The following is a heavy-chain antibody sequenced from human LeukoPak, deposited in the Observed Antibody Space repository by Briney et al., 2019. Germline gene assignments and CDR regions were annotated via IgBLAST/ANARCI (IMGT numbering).Heavy chain of an antibody. D-gene: IGHD5-18*01. CDR3: AKDRGYSHGFDY. V-gene: IGHV3-30*04. CDR1: GFTFSSHA. CDR2: ISYDGRSK. J-gene: IGHJ4*02. Sequence: GGSLRLSCSASGFTFSSHALHWVRQAPGKGLEWVAAISYDGRSKEYVDSVKGRFTISRDNSKNTLYLQMNSLRAEDTAVYNCAKDRGYSHGFDYWGQGTLVTVSS.